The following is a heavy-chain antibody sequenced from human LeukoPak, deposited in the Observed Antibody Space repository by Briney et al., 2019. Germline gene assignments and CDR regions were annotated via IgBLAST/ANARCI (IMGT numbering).Heavy chain of an antibody. D-gene: IGHD5-24*01. CDR1: GFTFSSYA. V-gene: IGHV3-23*01. Sequence: GGSLRLSCAASGFTFSSYAMSWVRQAPGKGLEWVSAISGSGGSTYYADSVKGRFTISRDNSKNTLYLQMNSLRAEDTAVYYYAKDGAGRLLQPLYYYYLDVWGKGTTVTVSS. CDR3: AKDGAGRLLQPLYYYYLDV. J-gene: IGHJ6*03. CDR2: ISGSGGST.